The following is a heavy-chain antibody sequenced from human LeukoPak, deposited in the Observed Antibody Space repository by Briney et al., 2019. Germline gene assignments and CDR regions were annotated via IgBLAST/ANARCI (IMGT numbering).Heavy chain of an antibody. Sequence: SVKVSCKASGGTFSSYAISWVRQAPGQGLEWMGGVIPIFGTANYAQKFQGRVTITADKSTSTAYMELSSLRSEDTAVYYCARVATNGGANPFFYWGQGTLVTVSS. D-gene: IGHD3-16*01. CDR3: ARVATNGGANPFFY. V-gene: IGHV1-69*06. CDR2: VIPIFGTA. J-gene: IGHJ4*02. CDR1: GGTFSSYA.